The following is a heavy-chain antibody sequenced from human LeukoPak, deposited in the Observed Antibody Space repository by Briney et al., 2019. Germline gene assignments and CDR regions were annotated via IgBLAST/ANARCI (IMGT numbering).Heavy chain of an antibody. CDR2: ISYDGSNK. CDR1: GFTFSSYA. Sequence: PGRSPRLSCAASGFTFSSYAMHWVRQAPGKGLEWVAVISYDGSNKYYADSVKGRFTISRDNSKNTLYLQMNSLRAEDTAVYYCARDAFDYYGSGSYYHYGMDVWGQGTTVTVSS. J-gene: IGHJ6*02. V-gene: IGHV3-30-3*01. D-gene: IGHD3-10*01. CDR3: ARDAFDYYGSGSYYHYGMDV.